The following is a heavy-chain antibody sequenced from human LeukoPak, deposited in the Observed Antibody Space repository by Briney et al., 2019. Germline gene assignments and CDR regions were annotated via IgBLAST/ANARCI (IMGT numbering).Heavy chain of an antibody. V-gene: IGHV1-46*01. CDR2: INPTGDST. D-gene: IGHD3-22*01. J-gene: IGHJ5*02. CDR1: GYTFTTYN. CDR3: ARDNSVDDNAWWSDP. Sequence: ASVKVSCKASGYTFTTYNINWVRQAPGQGLEWMGLINPTGDSTGYAQKFQGRVTMTRDMSTSTDYLELSSLRSEDTAIYYCARDNSVDDNAWWSDPWGQRALVTVSS.